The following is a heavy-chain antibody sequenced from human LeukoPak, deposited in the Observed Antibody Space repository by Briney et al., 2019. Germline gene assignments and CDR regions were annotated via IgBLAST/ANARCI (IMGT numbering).Heavy chain of an antibody. CDR2: IYSGGST. J-gene: IGHJ4*02. CDR1: GFTVSSNY. Sequence: PGGSLRLSCAASGFTVSSNYMSWVRQAPGKGLEGVSVIYSGGSTYYADSVKGRFTISRDNSKNTLYLQITSLRAEDTAVYYCARDLVGIGFSWWGQGTLVTVSS. D-gene: IGHD1-26*01. CDR3: ARDLVGIGFSW. V-gene: IGHV3-53*01.